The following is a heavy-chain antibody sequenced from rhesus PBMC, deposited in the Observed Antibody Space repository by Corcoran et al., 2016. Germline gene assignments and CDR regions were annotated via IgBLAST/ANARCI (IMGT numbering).Heavy chain of an antibody. CDR3: TRDRYYFDS. V-gene: IGHV4S7*01. CDR1: VGSISGGYY. J-gene: IGHJ4*01. Sequence: QVQLQESGPGLVKSSETLSLTCAVSVGSISGGYYWGWIRPYPGKGLEWIGNIYGKSAGTYYNPSLKSRVTVSKDTSKNQFSLKLSSVTAADTAVYYCTRDRYYFDSWGQGVLVTVSS. CDR2: IYGKSAGT.